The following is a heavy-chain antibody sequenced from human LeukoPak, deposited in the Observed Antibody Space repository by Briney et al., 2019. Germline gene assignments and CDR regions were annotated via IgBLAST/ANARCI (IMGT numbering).Heavy chain of an antibody. CDR2: IYYSGST. D-gene: IGHD5-24*01. J-gene: IGHJ4*02. Sequence: SETLSLTCTVSGDSVRSFHWSWIRQPPGKGLEWIGYIYYSGSTNYNPSLKSRVTISVDTSKNQISLKLSSVTAADTAVYYCARIEGMATIVDWGQGTLVTVSS. V-gene: IGHV4-59*02. CDR3: ARIEGMATIVD. CDR1: GDSVRSFH.